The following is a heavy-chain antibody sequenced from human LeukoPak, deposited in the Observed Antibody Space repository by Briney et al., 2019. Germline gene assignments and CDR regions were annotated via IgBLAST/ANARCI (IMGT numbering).Heavy chain of an antibody. CDR2: ISSSSSYI. Sequence: GGSLRLSCAASGFTFSSYSMNWVRQAPGKGLEWVSSISSSSSYIYYADSVKGRFTISRDNAKNSLYLQMNSLRAEDTAVYYCARGLGRAVFDLWGRGTLVTVSS. V-gene: IGHV3-21*04. J-gene: IGHJ2*01. D-gene: IGHD3-16*01. CDR1: GFTFSSYS. CDR3: ARGLGRAVFDL.